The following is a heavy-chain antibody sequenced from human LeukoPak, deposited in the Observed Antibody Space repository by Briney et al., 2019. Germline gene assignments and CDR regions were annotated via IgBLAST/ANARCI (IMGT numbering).Heavy chain of an antibody. CDR3: ARSVVVTAIPLPGSYNWFDP. V-gene: IGHV4-59*01. CDR1: GGSLSSYY. D-gene: IGHD2-21*02. Sequence: SETLSLTCTVSGGSLSSYYWSWIRQPPGKGLEWIGYIYYRGTTNYNPSRKSRVTISVDTSKNQFSLKLSSVTAADTAVYYCARSVVVTAIPLPGSYNWFDPWGQGTLVTVSS. CDR2: IYYRGTT. J-gene: IGHJ5*02.